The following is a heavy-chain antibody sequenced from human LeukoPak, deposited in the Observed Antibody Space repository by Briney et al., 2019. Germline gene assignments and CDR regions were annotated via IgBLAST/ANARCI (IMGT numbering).Heavy chain of an antibody. D-gene: IGHD3-10*01. CDR1: GYTFTGYY. CDR2: INPNSGDT. V-gene: IGHV1-2*04. J-gene: IGHJ2*01. CDR3: ARGAGTYWYFDL. Sequence: ASVKVSCKASGYTFTGYYIHWVRQAPGQGLEWMGWINPNSGDTNYAQKFQGWVTMTRDTSISTAYMELNRLTSDDTAVYYCARGAGTYWYFDLWGRGTLVTVSS.